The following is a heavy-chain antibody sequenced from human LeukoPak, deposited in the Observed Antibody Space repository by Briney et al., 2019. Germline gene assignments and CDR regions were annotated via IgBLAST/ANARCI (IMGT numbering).Heavy chain of an antibody. V-gene: IGHV3-23*01. CDR1: GITLSNYG. Sequence: GGSLRLSCAVSGITLSNYGMSWVRQAPGKGLEWVAGISDSGGNTKYADSVKGRFTISRDNPKNTLYLEMNSLRAEDTAVYFCAKRGVVIRVILVGFHKEAYYFESWGQGALVTVSS. CDR2: ISDSGGNT. J-gene: IGHJ4*02. D-gene: IGHD3/OR15-3a*01. CDR3: AKRGVVIRVILVGFHKEAYYFES.